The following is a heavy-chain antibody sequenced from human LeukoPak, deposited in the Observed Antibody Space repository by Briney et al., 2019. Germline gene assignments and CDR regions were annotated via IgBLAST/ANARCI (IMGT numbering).Heavy chain of an antibody. Sequence: ASVKVSCKASGYTFTSYTMHWVRQAPGQRLEWMGWINAGNGNTKYSQKFQGRVTITRDTSASTAYMELSSLRSEDTAVYYCAIYSMVRGVTPFDYWGQGTLVTVSS. CDR1: GYTFTSYT. J-gene: IGHJ4*02. V-gene: IGHV1-3*01. CDR2: INAGNGNT. D-gene: IGHD3-10*01. CDR3: AIYSMVRGVTPFDY.